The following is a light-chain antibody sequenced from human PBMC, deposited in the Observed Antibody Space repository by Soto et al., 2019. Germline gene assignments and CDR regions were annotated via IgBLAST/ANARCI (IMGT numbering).Light chain of an antibody. CDR3: AAWDDSLNGSYV. CDR1: SSHIGSNT. CDR2: SNN. V-gene: IGLV1-44*01. Sequence: QPVLTQPPSASGTPGQRVTISCSGRSSHIGSNTVNWYQQLPGTAPKLLIYSNNQRPSGVPDRFSGSKSGTSASLAISGLQSEDEANYYCAAWDDSLNGSYVFGTGTKVTVL. J-gene: IGLJ1*01.